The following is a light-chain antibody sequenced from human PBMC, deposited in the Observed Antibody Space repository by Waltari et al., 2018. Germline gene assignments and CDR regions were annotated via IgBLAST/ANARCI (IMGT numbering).Light chain of an antibody. Sequence: SYVLTQPPSVSVAPGQTAPLTCGGDNIGSKSVHWYQKKPGQAPVLVVFDDSDRPSGIPERLSGSNSDNTATLSISRVEAGDEADYYCQVWDSSSDHWLFGGGTELTVL. J-gene: IGLJ3*02. CDR1: NIGSKS. CDR3: QVWDSSSDHWL. V-gene: IGLV3-21*02. CDR2: DDS.